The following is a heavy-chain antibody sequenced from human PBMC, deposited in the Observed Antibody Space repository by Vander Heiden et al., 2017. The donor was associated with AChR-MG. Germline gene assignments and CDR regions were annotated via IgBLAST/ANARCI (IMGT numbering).Heavy chain of an antibody. Sequence: QVQLVESGGGVVQPGRSLRLSCAASGFPFSSYGMHWVRQAPGKGLEWVAVISYDGSNKYYADSVKGRFTISRDNSKNTLYLQMNSLRAEDTAVYYCAKGGPYCSSTSCPYGMDVWGQGTTVTVSS. CDR2: ISYDGSNK. J-gene: IGHJ6*02. D-gene: IGHD2-2*01. CDR1: GFPFSSYG. V-gene: IGHV3-30*18. CDR3: AKGGPYCSSTSCPYGMDV.